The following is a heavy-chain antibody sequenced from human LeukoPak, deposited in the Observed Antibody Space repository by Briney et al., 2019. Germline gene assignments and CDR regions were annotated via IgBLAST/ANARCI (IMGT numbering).Heavy chain of an antibody. D-gene: IGHD6-19*01. CDR2: INWNGDST. CDR3: AKNVGSGWYFHFDY. V-gene: IGHV3-20*04. Sequence: GGSLRLSCAASGFTFSRYAMSWVRQAPGKGLEWVSGINWNGDSTGYADSVKGRFTISRDNAKNSLYLQMNSLRAEDTALYYCAKNVGSGWYFHFDYWGQGTLVTVSS. CDR1: GFTFSRYA. J-gene: IGHJ4*02.